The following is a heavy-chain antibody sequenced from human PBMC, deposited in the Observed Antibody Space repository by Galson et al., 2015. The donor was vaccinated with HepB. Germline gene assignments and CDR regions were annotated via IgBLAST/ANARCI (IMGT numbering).Heavy chain of an antibody. J-gene: IGHJ4*02. Sequence: TLSLTCTVSGGSISSSSYYWGWIRQPPGKGLEWIGSIYYSGSTYYNPSLKSRVTISVDTSKNQFSLKLSSVTAADTAVYYCVYYGSGSYYIGVYWGQGTLVTVSS. CDR3: VYYGSGSYYIGVY. D-gene: IGHD3-10*01. V-gene: IGHV4-39*01. CDR1: GGSISSSSYY. CDR2: IYYSGST.